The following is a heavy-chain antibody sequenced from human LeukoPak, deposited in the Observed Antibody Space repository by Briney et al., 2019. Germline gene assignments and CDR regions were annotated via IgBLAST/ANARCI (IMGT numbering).Heavy chain of an antibody. Sequence: AGGSLRLSCAASGFTFSSYWMSWVRQAPGKGLEWVAFIRYDGSNKYYADSVKGRFTISRDNSKNTLYLQMNSLRAEDTAVYYCAKGHTRLNLSYSSFDYWGQGTLVTVSS. J-gene: IGHJ4*02. CDR1: GFTFSSYW. CDR3: AKGHTRLNLSYSSFDY. CDR2: IRYDGSNK. V-gene: IGHV3-30*02. D-gene: IGHD6-13*01.